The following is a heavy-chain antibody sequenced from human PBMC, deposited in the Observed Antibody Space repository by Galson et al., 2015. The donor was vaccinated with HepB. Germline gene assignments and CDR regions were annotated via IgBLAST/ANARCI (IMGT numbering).Heavy chain of an antibody. V-gene: IGHV3-21*01. J-gene: IGHJ5*02. CDR1: GFTFSGYS. D-gene: IGHD3-16*01. CDR3: VKGPGSAPLRNWFDP. Sequence: SLRLSCAASGFTFSGYSMNWVRQAPGKGLEWVSSISFTNNFINYADSVKGRFTISGDKAKNSLYLQMSSLRAEGTAVYYCVKGPGSAPLRNWFDPWGQGTLVTVSS. CDR2: ISFTNNFI.